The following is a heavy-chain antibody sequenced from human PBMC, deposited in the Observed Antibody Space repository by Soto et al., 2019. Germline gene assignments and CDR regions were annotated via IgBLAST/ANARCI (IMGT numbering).Heavy chain of an antibody. Sequence: PGGSLRLSCVASGFTFSLYSMGWVRQAPGKGLQWISYISSSSDTIYYADSVKGRFTISRDNSKNTLYLQMNSLRAEDTAVYYCARDDYYDSSGYYGRHDAFDIWGQGTMVTVSS. D-gene: IGHD3-22*01. CDR1: GFTFSLYS. CDR2: ISSSSDTI. CDR3: ARDDYYDSSGYYGRHDAFDI. J-gene: IGHJ3*02. V-gene: IGHV3-48*01.